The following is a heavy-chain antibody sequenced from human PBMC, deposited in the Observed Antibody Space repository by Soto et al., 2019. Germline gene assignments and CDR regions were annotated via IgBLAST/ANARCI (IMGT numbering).Heavy chain of an antibody. D-gene: IGHD3-9*01. CDR2: INPYNGNT. J-gene: IGHJ4*02. Sequence: QVQLVQSGAEVKKPGASVKVSCKTSGYIFTTFGITWVRQAPGQGPEWMGCINPYNGNTIYAQNLQGRVTVTTDTSTSTAYMELRSLRSDDTAVYYCARNAQQGRYLDWLRFDNWGQGTLITVSS. V-gene: IGHV1-18*01. CDR3: ARNAQQGRYLDWLRFDN. CDR1: GYIFTTFG.